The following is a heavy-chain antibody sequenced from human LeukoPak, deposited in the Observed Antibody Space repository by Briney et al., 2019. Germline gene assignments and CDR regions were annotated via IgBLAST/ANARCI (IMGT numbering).Heavy chain of an antibody. CDR3: ARVPLYCSSTSCTDAFDI. CDR2: INHSGST. D-gene: IGHD2-2*01. J-gene: IGHJ3*02. CDR1: GGSFSGYY. Sequence: SETLSLTCAVYGGSFSGYYWSWIRQPPGKGLEWIGEINHSGSTNYNPSLKSRATISVDTSKNQFSLKLSSVTAADTAVYYCARVPLYCSSTSCTDAFDIWGQGTMVTVSS. V-gene: IGHV4-34*01.